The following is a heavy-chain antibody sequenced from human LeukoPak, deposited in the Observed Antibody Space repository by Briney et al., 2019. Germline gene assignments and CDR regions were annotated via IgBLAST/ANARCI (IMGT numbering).Heavy chain of an antibody. CDR1: GGSISSYY. CDR3: ARHTGEYIFGYRHFVY. V-gene: IGHV4-59*08. J-gene: IGHJ4*02. Sequence: SETLSLTCTVSGGSISSYYWSWIRQPPGGGLEWIGYIYHSGSTNYNPSLKSRVAISVDTSKNHFSLKLSSVTAADTAVYYCARHTGEYIFGYRHFVYWGQGTVVTVSS. D-gene: IGHD5-18*01. CDR2: IYHSGST.